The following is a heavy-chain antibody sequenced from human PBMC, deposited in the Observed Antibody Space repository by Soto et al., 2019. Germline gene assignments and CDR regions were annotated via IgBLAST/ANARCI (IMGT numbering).Heavy chain of an antibody. CDR2: IGTAGDT. D-gene: IGHD3-22*01. CDR1: GFTFSSYD. CDR3: ARARTGHYDSSGSYFFDY. V-gene: IGHV3-13*01. J-gene: IGHJ4*02. Sequence: EVQLVESGGGLVQPGVSLRLSCAASGFTFSSYDMHWVRQATGKGLEWVSAIGTAGDTYYPGSVKGRFTISRENAKNSLYLQMNSLRAEDTAVYYCARARTGHYDSSGSYFFDYWGQGTLVTVSS.